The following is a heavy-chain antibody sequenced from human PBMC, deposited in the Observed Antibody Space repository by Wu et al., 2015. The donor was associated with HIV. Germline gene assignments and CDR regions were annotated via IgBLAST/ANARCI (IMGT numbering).Heavy chain of an antibody. J-gene: IGHJ6*02. CDR1: GYTLTSHY. V-gene: IGHV1-46*01. Sequence: QVQLVQSGAEVKKPGASVKVSCKASGYTLTSHYMHWVRQAPGQGLEWMGIINPSGGSTSYAQKFQGRVTMTRDTSTSTVYMELSSLRSEDTAVYYCARGLRYFDWLSGMDVWGQGTTVTVSS. CDR3: ARGLRYFDWLSGMDV. CDR2: INPSGGST. D-gene: IGHD3-9*01.